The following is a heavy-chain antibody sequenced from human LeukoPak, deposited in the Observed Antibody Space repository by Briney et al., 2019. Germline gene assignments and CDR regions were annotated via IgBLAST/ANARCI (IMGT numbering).Heavy chain of an antibody. D-gene: IGHD4-17*01. Sequence: PSETLSLTCAVYGGSFSGYYWSWIRQPPGKGLEWIGEINHSGSTNYNPSLKSRVTISVDTSKNQFSLKLSSVTAADTAVYYCARRMTTVTTHYYYYYYMDVWGKGTTVTVSS. CDR3: ARRMTTVTTHYYYYYYMDV. J-gene: IGHJ6*03. CDR1: GGSFSGYY. V-gene: IGHV4-34*01. CDR2: INHSGST.